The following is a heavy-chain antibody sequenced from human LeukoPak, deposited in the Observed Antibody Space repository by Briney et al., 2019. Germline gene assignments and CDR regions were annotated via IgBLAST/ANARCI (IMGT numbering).Heavy chain of an antibody. D-gene: IGHD5-12*01. V-gene: IGHV3-21*01. CDR2: ISSSSSYI. J-gene: IGHJ4*02. CDR1: GGSISSSS. CDR3: ARATRGYDWEICHFDY. Sequence: ETLSLTCTVSGGSISSSSYYWGWIRQPPGKGLEWVSSISSSSSYIYYADSVKGRFTISRDNAKNSLYLQMNSLRAEDTAVYYCARATRGYDWEICHFDYWGQGTLVTVSS.